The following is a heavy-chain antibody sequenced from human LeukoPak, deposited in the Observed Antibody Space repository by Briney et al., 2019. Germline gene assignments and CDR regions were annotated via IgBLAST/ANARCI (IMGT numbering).Heavy chain of an antibody. Sequence: PSETLSLTCTVSSGTISSYYWIWIRQPPGKGLEGIGYIYYSGSTNYNPSLKSRVTISVDTSKNQFSLKLSSVTAADTAVYYCARVQRSRRGYSYGYAFDIWGQGTMVTVSS. V-gene: IGHV4-59*01. CDR1: SGTISSYY. J-gene: IGHJ3*02. CDR3: ARVQRSRRGYSYGYAFDI. D-gene: IGHD5-18*01. CDR2: IYYSGST.